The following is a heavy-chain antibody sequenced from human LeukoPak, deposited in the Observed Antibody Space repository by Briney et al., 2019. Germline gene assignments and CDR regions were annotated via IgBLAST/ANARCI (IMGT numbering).Heavy chain of an antibody. Sequence: PSATLSLTCAVYGGSFSGYYWSWIRQPPGKGLEWIGEINHSGSTNYNPSLKSRVTISVDTSKNQFSLKLSSVTAADTAVYYCARANQWLVRSWFDPWGQGTLVTVSS. J-gene: IGHJ5*02. CDR2: INHSGST. CDR3: ARANQWLVRSWFDP. V-gene: IGHV4-34*01. D-gene: IGHD6-19*01. CDR1: GGSFSGYY.